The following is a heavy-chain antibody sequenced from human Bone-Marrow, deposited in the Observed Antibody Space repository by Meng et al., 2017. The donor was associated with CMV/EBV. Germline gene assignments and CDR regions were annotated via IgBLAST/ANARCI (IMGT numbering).Heavy chain of an antibody. J-gene: IGHJ2*01. CDR3: ARVRVVPAAIDWYFDL. D-gene: IGHD2-2*01. CDR1: GFTVSSNY. Sequence: LSLTCAASGFTVSSNYMTWVRQAPGKGLEWVSLIYSGGSTYYADSVRGRFTISRDNSKNTVYLQMNSLRAEDTAVYYCARVRVVPAAIDWYFDLWGRGTRVTVSS. CDR2: IYSGGST. V-gene: IGHV3-53*01.